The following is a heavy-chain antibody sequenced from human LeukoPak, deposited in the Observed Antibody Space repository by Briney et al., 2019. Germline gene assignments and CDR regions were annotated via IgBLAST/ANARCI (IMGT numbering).Heavy chain of an antibody. V-gene: IGHV3-23*01. J-gene: IGHJ1*01. CDR2: ISGSGGST. D-gene: IGHD6-19*01. CDR1: GFTFSSYA. CDR3: AKVGRSGLEYFQH. Sequence: GGSLRLSCAASGFTFSSYAMGWVRQAPGKGLEWVSAISGSGGSTYYADSVKGRFTISRDNSKNTLYLQMNSLRAEDTAVYYCAKVGRSGLEYFQHWGQGTLVTVSS.